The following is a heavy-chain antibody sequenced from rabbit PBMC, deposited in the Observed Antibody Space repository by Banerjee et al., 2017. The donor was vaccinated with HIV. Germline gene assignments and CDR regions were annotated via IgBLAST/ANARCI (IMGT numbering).Heavy chain of an antibody. D-gene: IGHD8-1*01. CDR1: GFSFSSDCY. J-gene: IGHJ4*01. V-gene: IGHV1S40*01. CDR2: IFAGTFSST. CDR3: ARGGNSYYRSFKL. Sequence: QQLVESGGGLVKPGASLTLTCKASGFSFSSDCYMCWVRQAPGKGLEWIGCIFAGTFSSTYYASWAKGRFTISKSTSLNTVTLQMTSLTAADTATYFCARGGNSYYRSFKLWGQGTLVTVS.